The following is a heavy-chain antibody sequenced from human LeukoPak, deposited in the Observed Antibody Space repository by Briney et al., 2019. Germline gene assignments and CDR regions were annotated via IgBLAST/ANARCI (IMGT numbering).Heavy chain of an antibody. D-gene: IGHD4-17*01. V-gene: IGHV3-48*03. Sequence: GGSLRLSCAASGFTFSSHEMNWVRQAPGKGLEWVSYISSSGSTIYYADSVKGRFTISRDNAKNSLYLQMNSLRAEDTAVYYCARTNYGDYFDYWGQGTLVTVSS. CDR1: GFTFSSHE. CDR2: ISSSGSTI. CDR3: ARTNYGDYFDY. J-gene: IGHJ4*02.